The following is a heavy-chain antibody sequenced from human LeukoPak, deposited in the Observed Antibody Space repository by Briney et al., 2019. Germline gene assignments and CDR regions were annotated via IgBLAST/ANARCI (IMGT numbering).Heavy chain of an antibody. CDR2: IRQDGSEK. CDR1: GFTFSGHW. D-gene: IGHD6-6*01. V-gene: IGHV3-7*01. Sequence: PGGSLRLSCAASGFTFSGHWMSWVRQAPGKGLERVASIRQDGSEKHYVDSVEGRFTISRDNAKNSLHLQMNSLRAEDTAVYYCAKGSSRPPNAFDIWGQGTLVTVSS. J-gene: IGHJ3*02. CDR3: AKGSSRPPNAFDI.